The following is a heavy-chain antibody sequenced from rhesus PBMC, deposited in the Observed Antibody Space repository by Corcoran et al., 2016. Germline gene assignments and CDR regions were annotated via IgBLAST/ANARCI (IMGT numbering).Heavy chain of an antibody. J-gene: IGHJ4*01. CDR2: IYGSSTST. V-gene: IGHV4S10*01. CDR3: AREDTAGTVIGY. CDR1: GGSISDSYR. D-gene: IGHD5-30*01. Sequence: QVQLQESGPGVVKPSETLSLTCAVSGGSISDSYRWSWIRQPPGKGLEWIGYIYGSSTSTNYTPSRKSRVTSSKDTSKNQFSLKLSSVTAADTAVYYCAREDTAGTVIGYWGQGVLVTVSS.